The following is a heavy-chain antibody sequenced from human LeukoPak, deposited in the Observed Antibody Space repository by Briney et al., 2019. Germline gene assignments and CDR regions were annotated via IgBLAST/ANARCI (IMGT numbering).Heavy chain of an antibody. V-gene: IGHV3-53*01. J-gene: IGHJ4*02. D-gene: IGHD5-24*01. CDR3: ARHWPNGRAPDGWLQTPFDY. CDR2: IYSGGTT. Sequence: GGSLRLSCAASGFIVSSSYMSWVRQAPGKGLEWISVIYSGGTTYYADSVKGRFTISRDNSKNMVYLEMNTLRADDTAVYFCARHWPNGRAPDGWLQTPFDYWGQGSLVTVSS. CDR1: GFIVSSSY.